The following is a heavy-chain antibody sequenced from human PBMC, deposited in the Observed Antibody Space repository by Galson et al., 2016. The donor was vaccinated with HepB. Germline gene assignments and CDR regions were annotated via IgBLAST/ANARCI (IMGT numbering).Heavy chain of an antibody. D-gene: IGHD2/OR15-2a*01. V-gene: IGHV3-23*01. CDR1: GFTFSRYG. CDR3: AKRHEYCPPVGCSVDY. CDR2: ISMSGNSR. Sequence: SLRLSCAGSGFTFSRYGMTWVRQAPGKGLEDISSISMSGNSRDYAESVKGRFTISRDNSNNMLFLQMDSLRPDDTAVYYCAKRHEYCPPVGCSVDYWGQGTLVSVSS. J-gene: IGHJ4*02.